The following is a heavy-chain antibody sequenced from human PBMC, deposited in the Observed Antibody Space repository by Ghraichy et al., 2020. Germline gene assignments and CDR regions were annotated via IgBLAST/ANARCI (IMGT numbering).Heavy chain of an antibody. CDR3: ARETSHGDGSPDY. CDR1: GFTFSRYW. V-gene: IGHV3-7*01. D-gene: IGHD1-26*01. CDR2: IKVDGGEK. J-gene: IGHJ4*02. Sequence: GGSLRLSCAASGFTFSRYWMCWVRQAPGKALEWVANIKVDGGEKYYVDSVEGRFTISRDNAKNSLYLQMNSLRGEDTALYYCARETSHGDGSPDYWGQGTLVTVSS.